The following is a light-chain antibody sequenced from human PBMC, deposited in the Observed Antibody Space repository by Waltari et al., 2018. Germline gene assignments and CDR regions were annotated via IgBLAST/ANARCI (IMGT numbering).Light chain of an antibody. V-gene: IGLV2-14*01. CDR1: SSDAGGFNY. CDR2: EVS. Sequence: QSALTQPASVSGSPGQSITISCSGTSSDAGGFNYVSWYQQHPGKVPKLMIYEVSNRPSGVSNRFSGSKSGNTASLTISGLQAEDEADYYCSSHTSAGTVFGGGTKLTVL. J-gene: IGLJ3*02. CDR3: SSHTSAGTV.